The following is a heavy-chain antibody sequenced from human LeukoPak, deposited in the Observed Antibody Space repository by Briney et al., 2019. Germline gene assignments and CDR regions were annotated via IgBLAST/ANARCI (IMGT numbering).Heavy chain of an antibody. CDR1: GYSFTAYY. Sequence: ASVKVSCKASGYSFTAYYMHWVRQAPGQGLEWMGWFNPETGGTNYAQKFQGRATMTTDTTISTAYMELTRLRSDDTAVYYCASALNSRSSSCWGQGTRVTVSS. CDR3: ASALNSRSSSC. CDR2: FNPETGGT. D-gene: IGHD6-13*01. V-gene: IGHV1-2*02. J-gene: IGHJ4*02.